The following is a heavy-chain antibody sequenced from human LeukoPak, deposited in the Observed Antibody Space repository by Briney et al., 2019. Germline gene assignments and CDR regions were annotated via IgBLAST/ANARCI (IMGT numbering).Heavy chain of an antibody. CDR1: GGSISSGGYH. Sequence: PSQTLSLTCTVSGGSISSGGYHWSWVRQHPGKGLEWIGYIYYSGSTYYNPSLKSRVTISVDTSKNQFSLKLSSVTAADTAVYYCARADTPPYCSGGSCYSMVQYYFDYWGQGTLVTVSS. J-gene: IGHJ4*02. CDR3: ARADTPPYCSGGSCYSMVQYYFDY. D-gene: IGHD2-15*01. V-gene: IGHV4-31*03. CDR2: IYYSGST.